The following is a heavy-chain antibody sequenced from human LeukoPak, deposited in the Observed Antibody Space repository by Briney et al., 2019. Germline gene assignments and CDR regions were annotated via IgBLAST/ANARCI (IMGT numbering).Heavy chain of an antibody. J-gene: IGHJ6*02. D-gene: IGHD6-13*01. V-gene: IGHV1-2*02. CDR3: ASAIAAAGTSYYYGMNV. Sequence: GASVKVSCKASGYTFTGYYMHWVRQAPGQGLEWMGWINPNSGGTNYAQKFQGRVTMTRDTSISTAYMELSRLRSDDTAVYYCASAIAAAGTSYYYGMNVWGQGTTVTVSS. CDR1: GYTFTGYY. CDR2: INPNSGGT.